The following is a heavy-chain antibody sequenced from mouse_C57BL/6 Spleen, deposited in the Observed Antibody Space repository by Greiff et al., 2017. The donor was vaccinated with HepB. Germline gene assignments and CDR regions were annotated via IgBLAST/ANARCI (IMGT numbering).Heavy chain of an antibody. V-gene: IGHV1-82*01. CDR3: ARLDPLDY. Sequence: QVQLKQSGPELVKPGASVKISCKASGYAFSSSWMNWVKQRPGKGLEWIGRIYPGDGDTNYNGKFKGKATLTADKSYSTAYMQLSSLTSEDSAVYFCARLDPLDYWGQGTTLTVSS. J-gene: IGHJ2*01. CDR2: IYPGDGDT. CDR1: GYAFSSSW.